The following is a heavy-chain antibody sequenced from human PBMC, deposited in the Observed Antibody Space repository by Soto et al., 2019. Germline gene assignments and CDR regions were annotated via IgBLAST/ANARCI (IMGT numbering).Heavy chain of an antibody. D-gene: IGHD2-2*01. V-gene: IGHV3-30*18. J-gene: IGHJ4*02. CDR2: ISYDGSNK. CDR1: GFTFSSYG. CDR3: AKDSAIVVVPAANIDY. Sequence: VQLVESGGGVVQPGRSLRLSCAASGFTFSSYGMHWVRQAPGKGLEWVAVISYDGSNKYYADSVKGRFTISRDNSKNTLYLQMNSLRAEDTAVYYCAKDSAIVVVPAANIDYWGQGTLVTVSS.